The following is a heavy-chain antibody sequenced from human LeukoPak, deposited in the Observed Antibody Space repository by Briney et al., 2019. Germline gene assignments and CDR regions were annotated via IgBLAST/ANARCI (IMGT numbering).Heavy chain of an antibody. J-gene: IGHJ6*04. CDR1: GYRLTELS. Sequence: SVKVSCKVSGYRLTELSMHWVRQAPGKGLEWMGGIIPIFGTANYAQKFQGRVTITADESTSTAYMELSSLRSEDTAVYYCARGGRYCSSTSCYGYGMDVWGKGTTVTVSS. D-gene: IGHD2-2*01. CDR2: IIPIFGTA. CDR3: ARGGRYCSSTSCYGYGMDV. V-gene: IGHV1-69*13.